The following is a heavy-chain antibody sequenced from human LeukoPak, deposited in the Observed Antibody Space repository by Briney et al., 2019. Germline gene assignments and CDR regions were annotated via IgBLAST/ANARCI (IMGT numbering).Heavy chain of an antibody. J-gene: IGHJ4*02. CDR1: GGSFSGYY. Sequence: KSSETLSLTCAVYGGSFSGYYWSWIRQPPGKGLEWIGEINHSGSTNYNPSLKSRVTISVDTSKNQFSLKLSSVTAADTAVYYCARGRGSGSYSASYLPHLPFLYFDYWGQGTLVTVSS. CDR2: INHSGST. D-gene: IGHD1-26*01. CDR3: ARGRGSGSYSASYLPHLPFLYFDY. V-gene: IGHV4-34*01.